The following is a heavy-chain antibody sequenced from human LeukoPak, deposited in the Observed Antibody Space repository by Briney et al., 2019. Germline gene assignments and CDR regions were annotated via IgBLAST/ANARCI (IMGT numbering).Heavy chain of an antibody. CDR3: ARGRYYGSGRSAGNWFDP. D-gene: IGHD3-10*01. J-gene: IGHJ5*02. Sequence: SETLSLTCTVSGGSISSSSYYWGWIRQPPGKGLEWIGSIYYSGSTYYNPSLKSRVTISVDTSKNQFSLKLSSVTAADTAVYYCARGRYYGSGRSAGNWFDPWGQGTLVTVSS. CDR2: IYYSGST. CDR1: GGSISSSSYY. V-gene: IGHV4-39*01.